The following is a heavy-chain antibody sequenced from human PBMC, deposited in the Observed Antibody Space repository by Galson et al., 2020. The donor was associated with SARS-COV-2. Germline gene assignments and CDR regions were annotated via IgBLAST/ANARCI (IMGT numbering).Heavy chain of an antibody. D-gene: IGHD3-22*01. J-gene: IGHJ2*01. V-gene: IGHV4-38-2*02. Sequence: SQTLSLTFTVSGYSVSTTNYWGWVRQPPGRGLEWIGSVYPSGTTYYNPSLKSRVTISVDTSKNQFSLRLDSVTAADTGLEYCARQGVNMIVLVTVPGWYFDLWGRGTLVTVSS. CDR1: GYSVSTTNY. CDR3: ARQGVNMIVLVTVPGWYFDL. CDR2: VYPSGTT.